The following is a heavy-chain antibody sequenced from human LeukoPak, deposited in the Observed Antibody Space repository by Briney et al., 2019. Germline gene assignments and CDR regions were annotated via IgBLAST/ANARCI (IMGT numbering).Heavy chain of an antibody. CDR2: IGISGGTT. CDR1: YS. Sequence: YSMTWARQPQGKGRGGISEIGISGGTTKTAHSVKGPSSIYADTAKNSPYLQMNSLRVEYPSVSFCARDTKYAFDNWGQGTLVTVSS. V-gene: IGHV3-48*01. D-gene: IGHD2-2*01. J-gene: IGHJ4*02. CDR3: ARDTKYAFDN.